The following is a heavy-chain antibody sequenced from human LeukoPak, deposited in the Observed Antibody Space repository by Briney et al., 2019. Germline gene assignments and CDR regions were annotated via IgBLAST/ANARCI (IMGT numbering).Heavy chain of an antibody. CDR2: ISRDGGTT. CDR1: GFTFSSYA. Sequence: PGGSLRLSCAASGFTFSSYAMTWVRQAPGKGLEWVSTISRDGGTTYYPDSVKGRFTISRDNSKNTLYLQMNSLRAEDTAVHYCAKARGLGIVGAHFDYWGQGTLVTVSS. V-gene: IGHV3-23*01. J-gene: IGHJ4*02. D-gene: IGHD1-26*01. CDR3: AKARGLGIVGAHFDY.